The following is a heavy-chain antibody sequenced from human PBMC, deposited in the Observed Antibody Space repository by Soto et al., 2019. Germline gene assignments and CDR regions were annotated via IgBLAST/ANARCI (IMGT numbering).Heavy chain of an antibody. Sequence: QLHLQESGPGLVKPSETLSLTCNVSGVSIRTTSYNWGWIRQPPGKGLQWIGTVSSTGRTSYNPSLKSRGPIPVDTSSNQFSLNLTSVTAADTAVYYCARHGSNWGQGTRVIFSS. CDR2: VSSTGRT. V-gene: IGHV4-39*01. CDR3: ARHGSN. J-gene: IGHJ4*02. CDR1: GVSIRTTSYN.